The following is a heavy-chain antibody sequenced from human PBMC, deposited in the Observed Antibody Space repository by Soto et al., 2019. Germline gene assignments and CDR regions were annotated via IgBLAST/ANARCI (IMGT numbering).Heavy chain of an antibody. CDR2: IIPIFGTA. V-gene: IGHV1-69*13. CDR3: ARDLSVQNCGGDYLQKYYFDY. Sequence: ASVKVSCKASGGTFSSYAISWVRQAPGQGLEWMGGIIPIFGTANYAQKFQGRVTITADESTGTAYMELSSLRSEDTAVYYCARDLSVQNCGGDYLQKYYFDYWGQGTLVTVSS. D-gene: IGHD2-21*02. J-gene: IGHJ4*02. CDR1: GGTFSSYA.